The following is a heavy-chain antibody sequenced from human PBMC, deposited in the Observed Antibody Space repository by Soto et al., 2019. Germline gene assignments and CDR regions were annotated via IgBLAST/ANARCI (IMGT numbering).Heavy chain of an antibody. CDR3: ARASIAAGNDY. CDR1: GGSSSSYY. D-gene: IGHD6-13*01. J-gene: IGHJ4*02. V-gene: IGHV4-59*01. CDR2: IYYSGST. Sequence: SETLSLTCSVAGGSSSSYYWSWIRQPPGKGLEWIGYIYYSGSTNYNPSLKSRVTISVDTSKNQFSLKLSSVTAADTAVYYCARASIAAGNDYWGQGTLVTVSS.